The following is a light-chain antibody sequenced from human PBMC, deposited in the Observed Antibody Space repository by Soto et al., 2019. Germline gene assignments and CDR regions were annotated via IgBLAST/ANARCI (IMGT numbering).Light chain of an antibody. J-gene: IGKJ1*01. CDR3: QQYNGWPWT. CDR1: QSVSSN. CDR2: GAS. V-gene: IGKV3-15*01. Sequence: EIVMTQSPATLSVSPGERATLSCRASQSVSSNLAWYQQKPGQAPRLLIYGASTRATGIPARFSGSGSGTEFTLTITGLQSEDFAVYYCQQYNGWPWTFGLGTKVDIK.